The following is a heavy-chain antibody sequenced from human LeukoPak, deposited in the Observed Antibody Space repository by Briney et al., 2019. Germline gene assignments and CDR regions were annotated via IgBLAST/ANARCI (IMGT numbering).Heavy chain of an antibody. D-gene: IGHD3-22*01. J-gene: IGHJ4*02. CDR3: ARAYYYYDSSGYYF. V-gene: IGHV4-59*01. Sequence: SETLSLTCTVSGGSISSYYWSWIRQPPGKGLEWIGYIYYSGSTNYNPSLKSRVTISVDTSKNQFSLKLSSLRSEDTAVYYCARAYYYYDSSGYYFWGQGTLVTVSS. CDR2: IYYSGST. CDR1: GGSISSYY.